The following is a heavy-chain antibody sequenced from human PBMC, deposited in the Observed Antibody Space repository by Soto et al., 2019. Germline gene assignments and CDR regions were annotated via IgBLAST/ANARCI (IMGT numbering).Heavy chain of an antibody. CDR2: ISWNSGSI. V-gene: IGHV3-9*01. D-gene: IGHD6-6*01. J-gene: IGHJ4*02. Sequence: EVQLVESGGGLVQPGRSLRLSCAASGFTFDDYAMHWVRQAPGKGLEWVSGISWNSGSIGYADSVKGRFTISRDNAKNSLYLQMNSLRAEDTALYYCAKDRGRIAARPYFGSNYFDYWGQGTLVTVSS. CDR1: GFTFDDYA. CDR3: AKDRGRIAARPYFGSNYFDY.